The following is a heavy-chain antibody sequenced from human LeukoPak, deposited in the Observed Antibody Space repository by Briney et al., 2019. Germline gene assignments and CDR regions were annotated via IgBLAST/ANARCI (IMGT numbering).Heavy chain of an antibody. Sequence: PSETLSLTCAVYGGSFSGYYWSWIRQPPGKGLEWIGEINHSGSTNYNPSLKSRVTISVDTSKNQFSLKLSSVTGADTAVYYCARDLESGAPEWGQGTLVTVSS. J-gene: IGHJ4*02. V-gene: IGHV4-34*01. CDR3: ARDLESGAPE. CDR1: GGSFSGYY. CDR2: INHSGST. D-gene: IGHD1-14*01.